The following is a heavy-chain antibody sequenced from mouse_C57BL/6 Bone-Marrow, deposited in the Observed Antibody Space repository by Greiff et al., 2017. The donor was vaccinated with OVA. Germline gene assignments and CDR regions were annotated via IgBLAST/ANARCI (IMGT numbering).Heavy chain of an antibody. Sequence: VQLKESGPELVKPGASVKISCTASGYSFTGYYMHWVKQSPEKSLEWIGEINPSTGGTTYNQKFKAKATLTVDKSSSTAYMQLKSLTSEDSAVYYCARRYYDYAWFAYWGQGTLVTVSA. CDR2: INPSTGGT. V-gene: IGHV1-42*01. CDR1: GYSFTGYY. D-gene: IGHD2-4*01. CDR3: ARRYYDYAWFAY. J-gene: IGHJ3*01.